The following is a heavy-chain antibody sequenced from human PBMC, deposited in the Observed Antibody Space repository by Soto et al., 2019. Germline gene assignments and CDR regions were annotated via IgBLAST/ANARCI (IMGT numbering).Heavy chain of an antibody. CDR3: AKDRRDGEYNSVYDF. V-gene: IGHV3-30*18. D-gene: IGHD4-17*01. CDR1: GFRFSDYG. Sequence: QVQLAESGGGVVQPGGSLRLSCVGSGFRFSDYGMHWVRQAPGKGLEWVAMMSFDGTYKYYADSVKGRVIISRDNSKNTLYLQMNSLRAEDTAVYYCAKDRRDGEYNSVYDFWGQGTLVTVSS. CDR2: MSFDGTYK. J-gene: IGHJ4*02.